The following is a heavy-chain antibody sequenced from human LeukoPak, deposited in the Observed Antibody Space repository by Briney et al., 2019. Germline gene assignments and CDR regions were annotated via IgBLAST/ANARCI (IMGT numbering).Heavy chain of an antibody. D-gene: IGHD2-8*02. J-gene: IGHJ4*02. CDR1: GLTVNDVW. V-gene: IGHV3-15*07. Sequence: GGSLRLSCAASGLTVNDVWMNWVRQIPGKGLDWVGRIKSRNNGGTTDYGASVKGRFVISRDDSQNTLYLQMNSLRVWDTAIYYCTQGGYWLYYWGQGTLVTVSS. CDR2: IKSRNNGGTT. CDR3: TQGGYWLYY.